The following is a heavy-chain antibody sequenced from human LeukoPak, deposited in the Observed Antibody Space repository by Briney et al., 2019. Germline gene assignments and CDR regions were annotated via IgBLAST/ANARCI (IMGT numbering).Heavy chain of an antibody. CDR2: MNPNSGNT. CDR1: GYTFTSYD. V-gene: IGHV1-8*03. Sequence: ASVKVSCKASGYTFTSYDINWVRQATGQGLEWMGWMNPNSGNTGYAQKFQGRVTITRNTSISTAYMELSSLRSEDTAVYYCARVPVRGLYFPYYYYYYMDVWGKGTTVTVSS. J-gene: IGHJ6*03. CDR3: ARVPVRGLYFPYYYYYYMDV. D-gene: IGHD3-10*01.